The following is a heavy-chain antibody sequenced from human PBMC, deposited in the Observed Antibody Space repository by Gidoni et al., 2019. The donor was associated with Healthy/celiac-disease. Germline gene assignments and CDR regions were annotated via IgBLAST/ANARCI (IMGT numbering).Heavy chain of an antibody. CDR1: RYTFPRHG. CDR3: ARSGAVSSSSQLGFDY. CDR2: ISAYNGNT. V-gene: IGHV1-18*01. J-gene: IGHJ4*02. Sequence: QVQLVQSGAEVKKPGASVKVSCKASRYTFPRHGISWVRQAPGQGLEWMGWISAYNGNTNYAQKLQGRVTMTTDTSTSTAYMELRSLRSDDTAVYYCARSGAVSSSSQLGFDYWGQGTLVTVSS. D-gene: IGHD6-6*01.